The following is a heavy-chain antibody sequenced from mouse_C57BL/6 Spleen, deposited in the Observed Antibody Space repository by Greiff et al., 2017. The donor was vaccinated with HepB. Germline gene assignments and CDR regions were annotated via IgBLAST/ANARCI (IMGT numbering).Heavy chain of an antibody. D-gene: IGHD1-1*01. CDR1: GYAFSSSW. CDR3: ARGESLYYYGSSLSYWYFDF. V-gene: IGHV1-82*01. CDR2: IYPGDGDT. J-gene: IGHJ1*03. Sequence: QVQLKESGPELVKPGASVKISCKASGYAFSSSWMNWVKQRPGKGLEWIGRIYPGDGDTNYNGKFKGKATLTADKSSSTAYMQLSSLTSEDSAVYFCARGESLYYYGSSLSYWYFDFWGTGTTVTVSS.